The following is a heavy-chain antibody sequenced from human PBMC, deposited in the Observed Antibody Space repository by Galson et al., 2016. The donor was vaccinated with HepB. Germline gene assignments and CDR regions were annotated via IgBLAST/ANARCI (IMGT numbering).Heavy chain of an antibody. CDR3: ARGSIPAAY. D-gene: IGHD6-13*01. Sequence: LRLSCAASGFTFSNYNMNWVRQAPGKGLEWVSSISSSGRYIYYADSLKGRFTISRDNAKNSLDLQMNSLRAEDTAVYYCARGSIPAAYWGRGTLVTVSS. CDR1: GFTFSNYN. J-gene: IGHJ4*02. V-gene: IGHV3-21*01. CDR2: ISSSGRYI.